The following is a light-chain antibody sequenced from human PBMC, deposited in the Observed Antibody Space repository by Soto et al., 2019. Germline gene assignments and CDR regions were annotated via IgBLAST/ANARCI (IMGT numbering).Light chain of an antibody. Sequence: QSALTQPASVSGSPGQSITISCTGTSSDVGSYNLVSWYQQHPVKAPKLMIYEVSKRPSGVSNRFSGSKSGNTASLTISGLQAEDEADYCCCSYAGSSTWVFGGGTKLTVL. CDR3: CSYAGSSTWV. J-gene: IGLJ3*02. CDR1: SSDVGSYNL. V-gene: IGLV2-23*02. CDR2: EVS.